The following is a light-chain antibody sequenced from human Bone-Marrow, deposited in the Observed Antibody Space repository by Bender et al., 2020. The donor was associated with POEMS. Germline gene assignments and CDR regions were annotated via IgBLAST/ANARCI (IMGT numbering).Light chain of an antibody. CDR2: KDS. Sequence: SYDLTQPPSVSVSPGQTARITCSGDALPNQYGYWYQQKPGQAPLLVIYKDSERPSGIPARFSASRSGNTATLTIRGTQAVDEADYYCQAWDNATGGVFGTGTKVTVL. CDR3: QAWDNATGGV. CDR1: ALPNQY. V-gene: IGLV3-25*02. J-gene: IGLJ1*01.